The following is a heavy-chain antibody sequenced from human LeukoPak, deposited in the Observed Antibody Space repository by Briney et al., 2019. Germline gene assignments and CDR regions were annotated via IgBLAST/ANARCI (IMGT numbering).Heavy chain of an antibody. Sequence: ESGPALVKPTQTLTLTCTFSGFSLSTSGMCVSWIRQPPGKALEWLALIDWDDDKYYSTSLKTRLTISKDTSKNQVVLTMTNMDPVDTATYYCARIRRCYYGSGSLDYWGQGTLVTVSS. J-gene: IGHJ4*02. D-gene: IGHD3-10*01. CDR1: GFSLSTSGMC. CDR2: IDWDDDK. CDR3: ARIRRCYYGSGSLDY. V-gene: IGHV2-70*01.